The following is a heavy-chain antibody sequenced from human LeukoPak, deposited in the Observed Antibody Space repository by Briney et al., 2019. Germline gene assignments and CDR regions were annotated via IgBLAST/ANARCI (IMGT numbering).Heavy chain of an antibody. V-gene: IGHV3-23*01. CDR2: ISGSGGST. Sequence: PGGSLRLSCAASGFTFSNYAMSWVRQAPGKGLEWVSPISGSGGSTYYADSVKGRFTISRDNSKNTLYLQMNSLRAEDTAVYYCAKDLGYSDGYLAYYGMDVWGQGTTVTVSS. CDR1: GFTFSNYA. CDR3: AKDLGYSDGYLAYYGMDV. D-gene: IGHD5-18*01. J-gene: IGHJ6*02.